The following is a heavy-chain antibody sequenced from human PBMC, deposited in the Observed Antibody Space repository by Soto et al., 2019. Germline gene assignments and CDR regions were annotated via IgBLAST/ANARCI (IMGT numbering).Heavy chain of an antibody. J-gene: IGHJ6*02. D-gene: IGHD6-19*01. CDR2: IIPIFGTA. CDR3: ARDSLRYSSGWYTGMDV. Sequence: SVKVSCKASGGTFSSYAISWVRQAPGQGLEWMGGIIPIFGTANYAQKFQGRVTITADESTSTAYMELSSLRSEDTAVYYCARDSLRYSSGWYTGMDVWGQGPRSPSP. V-gene: IGHV1-69*13. CDR1: GGTFSSYA.